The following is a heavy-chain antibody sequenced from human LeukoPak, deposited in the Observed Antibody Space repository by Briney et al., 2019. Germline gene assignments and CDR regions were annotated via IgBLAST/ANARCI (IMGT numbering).Heavy chain of an antibody. V-gene: IGHV3-49*04. CDR3: TRAEFDLYSNYLLLDY. CDR2: IRSKAYGGTT. Sequence: GRSLRLSCTASGFTFGDYAMSWVRQAPGKGLEWVGFIRSKAYGGTTEYAASVKGRFTISRDDSKSIAYLQMNSLKTEDTAVYYCTRAEFDLYSNYLLLDYWGQGTLVTVSS. J-gene: IGHJ4*02. D-gene: IGHD4-11*01. CDR1: GFTFGDYA.